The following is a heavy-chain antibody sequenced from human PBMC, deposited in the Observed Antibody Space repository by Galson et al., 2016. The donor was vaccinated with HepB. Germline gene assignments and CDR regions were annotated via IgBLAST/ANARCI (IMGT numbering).Heavy chain of an antibody. CDR1: GYTFTSYE. V-gene: IGHV1-18*04. Sequence: SVKVSCKASGYTFTSYEINWVRQAPGQGLEWMGWVSANNGNKHYAQKFQGRVAMTTDTSTSTAYMELRSLRSDDTALYFCARDPRAYGSGRSTWLDPWGQGTLVTVSS. CDR3: ARDPRAYGSGRSTWLDP. J-gene: IGHJ5*02. CDR2: VSANNGNK. D-gene: IGHD3-10*01.